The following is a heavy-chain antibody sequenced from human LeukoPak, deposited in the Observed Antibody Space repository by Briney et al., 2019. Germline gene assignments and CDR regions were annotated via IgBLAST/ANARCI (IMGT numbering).Heavy chain of an antibody. V-gene: IGHV3-23*01. D-gene: IGHD4-23*01. CDR2: ISGSGGST. J-gene: IGHJ4*02. Sequence: PGGSLRLSCAASGXTFSSYAMSWVRQAPGKGLEWVSGISGSGGSTYYADSVKGWFTISRDNSKNTLFLQMNSLRAEDTAVYYCAKAWAYGGNSGGDYWGQGTLVTVSS. CDR3: AKAWAYGGNSGGDY. CDR1: GXTFSSYA.